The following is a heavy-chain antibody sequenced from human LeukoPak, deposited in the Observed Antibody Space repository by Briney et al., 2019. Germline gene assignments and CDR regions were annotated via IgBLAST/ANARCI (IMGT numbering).Heavy chain of an antibody. D-gene: IGHD7-27*01. CDR3: ARGVLGPYYFDL. CDR2: IHYTGAT. V-gene: IGHV4-34*01. Sequence: SETLSLTCAVYGGTFRGYYWSWIRQPPGKGLEWIGEIHYTGATNYKPSLKSRVTISGDPSKNQVSLRVSSVTAADTAVYYRARGVLGPYYFDLWGRGTLVTVPS. J-gene: IGHJ2*01. CDR1: GGTFRGYY.